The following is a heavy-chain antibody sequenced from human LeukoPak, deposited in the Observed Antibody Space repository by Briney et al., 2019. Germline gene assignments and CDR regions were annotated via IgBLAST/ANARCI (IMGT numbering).Heavy chain of an antibody. J-gene: IGHJ3*02. V-gene: IGHV4-34*01. Sequence: SETLSLTCAVDGGSFSSYYWSWIRQPPGKGLEWIGEISHSGTTNYNPSLKSRVTISVDTSKNQFSLELSSVTAADTAVYYCARGSLSNDAFDTWGQGTMVTVSS. CDR3: ARGSLSNDAFDT. CDR2: ISHSGTT. D-gene: IGHD4-11*01. CDR1: GGSFSSYY.